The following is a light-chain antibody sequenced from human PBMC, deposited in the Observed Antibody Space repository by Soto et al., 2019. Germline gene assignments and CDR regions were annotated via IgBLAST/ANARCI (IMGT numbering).Light chain of an antibody. V-gene: IGKV3-11*01. Sequence: EIVLTQSPATLSLSPGERATLSCRASQSISSYLAWYQQKPGQAPMLLIYDASNRATGIPARFSGSGSGTDFTLTISSLEPEDSAVYYCQQRSNWPLTFGPGTKVDI. CDR1: QSISSY. CDR3: QQRSNWPLT. CDR2: DAS. J-gene: IGKJ3*01.